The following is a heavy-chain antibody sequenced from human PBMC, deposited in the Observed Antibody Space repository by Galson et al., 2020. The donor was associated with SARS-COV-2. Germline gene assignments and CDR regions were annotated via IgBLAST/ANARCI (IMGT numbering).Heavy chain of an antibody. J-gene: IGHJ4*02. CDR1: GNSFTSYW. CDR3: ARQTYGDYYFDY. Sequence: GESLKISCKGSGNSFTSYWIGWVRQLPGKGLEWMGIIYHGDSDTRYSPSFQGQVTISADKSINTAYLQWSSLKASDTAMYYCARQTYGDYYFDYWGQGTLVTVSS. CDR2: IYHGDSDT. V-gene: IGHV5-51*01. D-gene: IGHD4-17*01.